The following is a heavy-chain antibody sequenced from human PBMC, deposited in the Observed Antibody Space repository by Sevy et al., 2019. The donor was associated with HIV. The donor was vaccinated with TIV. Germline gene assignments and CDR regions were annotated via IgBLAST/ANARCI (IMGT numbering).Heavy chain of an antibody. Sequence: GGSLRLSCAASGFTFSSYAMSWVRQAPGKGLEWVSAISGSGGSTYYADSVKGRFTISRDNSKSTLYLQMNSLRAEDTAVYYCAKNPRIVVVPKGYFQHWGQGTLVTVSS. CDR3: AKNPRIVVVPKGYFQH. D-gene: IGHD3-22*01. CDR2: ISGSGGST. CDR1: GFTFSSYA. V-gene: IGHV3-23*01. J-gene: IGHJ1*01.